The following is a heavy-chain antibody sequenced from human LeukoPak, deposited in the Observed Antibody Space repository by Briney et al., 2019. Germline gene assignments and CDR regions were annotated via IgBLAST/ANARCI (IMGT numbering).Heavy chain of an antibody. D-gene: IGHD3-22*01. CDR2: IKSDGST. CDR3: ARAPSEIGGYYPEYFRH. CDR1: GFTFSTYW. V-gene: IGHV3-74*01. Sequence: GGSLRLSCAASGFTFSTYWMHWVRQAPGKGLVWVSRIKSDGSTNYADSVKGRFTISRDNAKNAVSLQMNSLRPEDTGVYYCARAPSEIGGYYPEYFRHWGQGTLVTVSS. J-gene: IGHJ1*01.